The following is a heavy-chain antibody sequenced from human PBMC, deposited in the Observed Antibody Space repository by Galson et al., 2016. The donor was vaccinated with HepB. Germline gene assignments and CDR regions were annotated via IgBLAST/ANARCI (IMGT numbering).Heavy chain of an antibody. CDR1: GFTFSNYW. Sequence: SLRLSCAASGFTFSNYWMSWVRQAPGKGLEWVANVKKDGIFKFYLDSVKGRFTISRDNTKNSLYLQMNSLRAEDTAVYFCARERNLDYYETENWFDPWGQGTLVTVSS. J-gene: IGHJ5*02. CDR2: VKKDGIFK. CDR3: ARERNLDYYETENWFDP. V-gene: IGHV3-7*01. D-gene: IGHD3-22*01.